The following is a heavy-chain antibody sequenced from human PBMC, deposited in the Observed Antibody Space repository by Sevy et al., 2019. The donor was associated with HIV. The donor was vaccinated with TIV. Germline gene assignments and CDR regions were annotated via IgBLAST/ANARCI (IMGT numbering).Heavy chain of an antibody. CDR1: GFTFSNYG. CDR2: TSFDGSNK. CDR3: AKTSTASPRTLDY. D-gene: IGHD5-18*01. Sequence: GGYLRLSCAASGFTFSNYGMHWVRQAPGKGLEWVAVTSFDGSNKNYADSVKGRFTISRDNSKNTLYLQMDSLRVEDTAVYYCAKTSTASPRTLDYWGQGTLVTVSS. V-gene: IGHV3-30*18. J-gene: IGHJ4*02.